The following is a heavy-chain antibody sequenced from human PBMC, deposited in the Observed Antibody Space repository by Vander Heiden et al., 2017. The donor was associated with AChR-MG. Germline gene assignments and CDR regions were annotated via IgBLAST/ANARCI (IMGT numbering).Heavy chain of an antibody. Sequence: EVQLLESGGGLVQPGGSLRLSCAASGFTFSSYAMTWVRQAPGKGLEWVSIISGTAVFTYYADSVKGRFTISRDNSQNTLYLQMNSLRVEDTAMYYCASRGDYVGGGGFDYWGQGTLVTVSS. D-gene: IGHD4-17*01. J-gene: IGHJ4*02. CDR2: ISGTAVFT. CDR1: GFTFSSYA. V-gene: IGHV3-23*01. CDR3: ASRGDYVGGGGFDY.